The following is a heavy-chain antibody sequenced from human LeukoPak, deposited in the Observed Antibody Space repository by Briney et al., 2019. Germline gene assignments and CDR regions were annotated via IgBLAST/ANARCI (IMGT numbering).Heavy chain of an antibody. CDR3: ARPYDSSGRDY. D-gene: IGHD3-22*01. Sequence: SETLSLTCTVSGGSISNYYWSWIRQPPGKGLEWIGYIYYSGSTNYNPSLKSRVTISVDTSKNQFSLKLSSVTAADTAVYYCARPYDSSGRDYWGQGTLVTVSS. V-gene: IGHV4-59*08. CDR2: IYYSGST. J-gene: IGHJ4*02. CDR1: GGSISNYY.